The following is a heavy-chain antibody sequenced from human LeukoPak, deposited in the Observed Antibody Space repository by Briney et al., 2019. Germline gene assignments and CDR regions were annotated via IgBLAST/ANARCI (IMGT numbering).Heavy chain of an antibody. Sequence: GGSLRLSCAASGFTFSSYGMHWVRQAPGKGLEWVAVIWYDGSNKYYADSVKGRFTISRDNSKNTLYLQMNSLRAEDTAVDYCARDSAAGYYLYYWGQRTLVTASS. CDR1: GFTFSSYG. CDR2: IWYDGSNK. CDR3: ARDSAAGYYLYY. D-gene: IGHD6-13*01. J-gene: IGHJ4*02. V-gene: IGHV3-33*01.